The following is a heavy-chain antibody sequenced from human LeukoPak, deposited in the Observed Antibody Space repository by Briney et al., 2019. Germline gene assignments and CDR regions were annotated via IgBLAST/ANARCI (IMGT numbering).Heavy chain of an antibody. V-gene: IGHV1-69*05. D-gene: IGHD6-13*01. Sequence: SVKVSCKASGGTFSSYAISWVRQAPGQGLEWMGGIIPIFGTANYAQKFQGRVTITTDESTSTAYMELSSLRSEDTAVYYRARIPPSNIAAAGSWFDPWGQGTLVTVSS. CDR1: GGTFSSYA. CDR3: ARIPPSNIAAAGSWFDP. CDR2: IIPIFGTA. J-gene: IGHJ5*02.